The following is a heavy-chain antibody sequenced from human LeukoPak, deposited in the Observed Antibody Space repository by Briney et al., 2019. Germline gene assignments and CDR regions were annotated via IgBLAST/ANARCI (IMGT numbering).Heavy chain of an antibody. J-gene: IGHJ4*02. CDR2: ISGGDGST. V-gene: IGHV3-23*01. CDR1: GFAFSNYA. Sequence: PGGSLRLSCAASGFAFSNYAMSWVRQAPGKGLEWVSGISGGDGSTYYADSVKGRFTISRDNSKNTLYLQMNSLRAEDTAVYYCVKQWGWLKIDYWGQGTLVTVSS. D-gene: IGHD5-24*01. CDR3: VKQWGWLKIDY.